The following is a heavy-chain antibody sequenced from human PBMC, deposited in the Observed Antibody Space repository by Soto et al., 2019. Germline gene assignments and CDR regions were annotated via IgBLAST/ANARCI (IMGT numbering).Heavy chain of an antibody. J-gene: IGHJ5*02. Sequence: SVKVSCEASGGTFSSYAISWVRQAPGQGLEWMGGIIPIFGTANYAQKFQGRVTITADESTSTAYMELSSLRSEDTAVYYCARGRSGRIAARPDNWFDPWGQGTLVTVSS. CDR2: IIPIFGTA. CDR3: ARGRSGRIAARPDNWFDP. D-gene: IGHD6-6*01. CDR1: GGTFSSYA. V-gene: IGHV1-69*13.